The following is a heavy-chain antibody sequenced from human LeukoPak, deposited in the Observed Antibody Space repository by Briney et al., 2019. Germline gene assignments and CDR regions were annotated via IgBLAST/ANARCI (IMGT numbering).Heavy chain of an antibody. D-gene: IGHD3-22*01. Sequence: ASVKVSCKVSGYTLTELSMHWVRQAPGKGLEWMGGFDPEDGETIYAQKFQGRVTMTEDTSTDTAYMELSSLRSEDTAVYYCARAVFTYYDSSGPDTVDAFDIWGQGTMVTVSS. CDR2: FDPEDGET. CDR3: ARAVFTYYDSSGPDTVDAFDI. J-gene: IGHJ3*02. CDR1: GYTLTELS. V-gene: IGHV1-24*01.